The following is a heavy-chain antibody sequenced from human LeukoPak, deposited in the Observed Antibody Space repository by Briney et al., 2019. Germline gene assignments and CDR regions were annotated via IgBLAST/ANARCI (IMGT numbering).Heavy chain of an antibody. D-gene: IGHD1-7*01. Sequence: SGGSLRLSCAASGFTFSSYSMNWVRQAPGKGLEWVSSISSSSSYIYYADSVKGRFTISRDNAKNSLYLQMNSLRAEDTAVYYCASALRYNWNYDHLSDYWGQGTLVTVSS. CDR2: ISSSSSYI. V-gene: IGHV3-21*01. J-gene: IGHJ4*02. CDR1: GFTFSSYS. CDR3: ASALRYNWNYDHLSDY.